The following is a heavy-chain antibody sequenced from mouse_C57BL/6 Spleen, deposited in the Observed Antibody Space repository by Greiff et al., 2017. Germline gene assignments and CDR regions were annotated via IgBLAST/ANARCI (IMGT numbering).Heavy chain of an antibody. D-gene: IGHD1-1*01. J-gene: IGHJ3*01. CDR3: ARRGNYYGSSPSWFAY. Sequence: QVQLKQPGAELVKPGASVKLSCKASGYTFTSYWMQWVKQRPGQGLEWIGEIDPSDSYTNYNQKFKGKATLTVDTSSSTAYMQLSSLTSEDSAVYYCARRGNYYGSSPSWFAYWGQGTLVTVSA. CDR1: GYTFTSYW. V-gene: IGHV1-50*01. CDR2: IDPSDSYT.